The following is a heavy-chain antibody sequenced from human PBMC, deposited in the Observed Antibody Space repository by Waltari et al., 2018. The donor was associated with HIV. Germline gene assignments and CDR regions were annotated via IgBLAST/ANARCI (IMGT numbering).Heavy chain of an antibody. D-gene: IGHD6-6*01. CDR3: ARIAARREGYFDY. CDR2: ISSSSSTI. V-gene: IGHV3-48*01. CDR1: GFTFSSYS. Sequence: EVQLVESGGGLVQPGGSLRLSCAASGFTFSSYSMNWVRQAPGKGLEWVSYISSSSSTIYYADSVKGRFTISRDNAKNSLYLQMNSLRAEDTAVYYCARIAARREGYFDYWGQGTLVTVSS. J-gene: IGHJ4*02.